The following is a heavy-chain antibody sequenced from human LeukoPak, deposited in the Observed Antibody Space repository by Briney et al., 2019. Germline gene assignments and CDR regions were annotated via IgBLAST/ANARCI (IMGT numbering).Heavy chain of an antibody. CDR2: ISSSDSTI. V-gene: IGHV3-48*03. D-gene: IGHD3-22*01. CDR1: GFTFSAYE. Sequence: GGSLRLSCAASGFTFSAYEMNWVRQAPGKGLGWVSYISSSDSTIYYADSVKGRFTISRDNAKNSLYLQMNSLRAEDTAVYYCAREMDYYDSRPIDYWGQGTLVTVSS. CDR3: AREMDYYDSRPIDY. J-gene: IGHJ4*02.